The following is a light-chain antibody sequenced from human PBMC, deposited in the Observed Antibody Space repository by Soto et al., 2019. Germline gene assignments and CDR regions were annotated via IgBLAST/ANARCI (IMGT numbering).Light chain of an antibody. V-gene: IGLV2-14*01. J-gene: IGLJ2*01. CDR1: SSDVGGYNY. CDR3: SSYTSSITLVL. Sequence: QSALTQPASVSGSPGQSITISCTGTSSDVGGYNYVSWYQQHPGKAPKLMIYDVSNRPSVVSNRFSGSKSGNTASLTISGLQAEDAADYYCSSYTSSITLVLFGGGTSSPS. CDR2: DVS.